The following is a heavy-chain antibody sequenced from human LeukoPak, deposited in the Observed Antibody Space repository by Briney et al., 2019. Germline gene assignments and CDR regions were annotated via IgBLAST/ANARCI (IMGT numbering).Heavy chain of an antibody. CDR2: ISVNRHST. CDR1: GFTFSSYA. V-gene: IGHV3-23*01. D-gene: IGHD6-13*01. Sequence: PGGSLRLSCAPSGFTFSSYAMRWVRQAPGRGGEGVTAISVNRHSTGYSDSLNGRLAISRHNSNNRLYLQMYGLRADDTAVYFCAKAGRAAPHFDYFDCWGQGTLLTVSS. CDR3: AKAGRAAPHFDYFDC. J-gene: IGHJ4*02.